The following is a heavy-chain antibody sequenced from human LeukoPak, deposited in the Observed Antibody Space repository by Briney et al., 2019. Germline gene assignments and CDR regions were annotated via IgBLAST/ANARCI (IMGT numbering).Heavy chain of an antibody. J-gene: IGHJ4*02. CDR3: ARSPGRGNYDSSGHAGY. Sequence: ASVKVSCKASGYTFTSYAMNWVRQAPGQGLEWMGWINTNTGNPTYAQGFTGRFVFSLDTSVSTAYLQISSLKAEDTAVYYCARSPGRGNYDSSGHAGYWGQGTLVTVSS. CDR2: INTNTGNP. CDR1: GYTFTSYA. V-gene: IGHV7-4-1*02. D-gene: IGHD3-22*01.